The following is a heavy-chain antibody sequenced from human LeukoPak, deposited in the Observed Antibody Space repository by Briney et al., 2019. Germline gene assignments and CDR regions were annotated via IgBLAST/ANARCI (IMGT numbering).Heavy chain of an antibody. V-gene: IGHV3-13*01. Sequence: GGSLRLSCAASGFTFSSYEMHWVRQSAGKGLEWVSAVGVVGDTFYTGPVKGRFTISRENAENSFFLQMNSLRAGDTAVYYCAREGRGSSADAFDLWGQGTMVTVSS. D-gene: IGHD1-26*01. J-gene: IGHJ3*01. CDR2: VGVVGDT. CDR1: GFTFSSYE. CDR3: AREGRGSSADAFDL.